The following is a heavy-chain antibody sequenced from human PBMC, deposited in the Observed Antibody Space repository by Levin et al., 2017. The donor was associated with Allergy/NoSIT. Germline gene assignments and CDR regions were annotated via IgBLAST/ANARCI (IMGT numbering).Heavy chain of an antibody. J-gene: IGHJ4*02. CDR2: ISSNGGST. Sequence: GGSLRLSCSASGFTFSSYAMHWVRQAPGKGLEYVSAISSNGGSTYYADSVKGRFTISRDNSKNTLYLQMSSLRAEDTAVYYCVKDYDILTGYYNFGDYWGQGTLVTVSS. CDR1: GFTFSSYA. CDR3: VKDYDILTGYYNFGDY. V-gene: IGHV3-64D*06. D-gene: IGHD3-9*01.